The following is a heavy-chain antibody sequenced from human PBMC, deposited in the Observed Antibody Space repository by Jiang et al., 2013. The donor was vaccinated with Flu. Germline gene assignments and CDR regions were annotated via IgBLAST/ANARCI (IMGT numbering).Heavy chain of an antibody. CDR3: ARDLRWVRTTGTTRFHYFDY. J-gene: IGHJ4*02. CDR1: GYTFTSYG. CDR2: ISAYNGNT. D-gene: IGHD1-1*01. Sequence: GAEVKKPGASVKVSCKASGYTFTSYGISWVRQAPGQGLEWMGWISAYNGNTNYAQKLQGRVTMTTDTSTSTAYMELRSLRSDDTAVYYCARDLRWVRTTGTTRFHYFDYWGQGTLVTVSS. V-gene: IGHV1-18*04.